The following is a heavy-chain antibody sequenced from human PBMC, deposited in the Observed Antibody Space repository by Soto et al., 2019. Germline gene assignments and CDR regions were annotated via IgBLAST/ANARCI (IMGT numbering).Heavy chain of an antibody. Sequence: EVQLVESGGGLIQPGGSLRLSCAASGLPISNAWMNWVRQAPGKGLEWVGRIKTKSEGGPTDYAAAVKGRFTVSRDDSKNTLYLQMNSLKTEDTAVYYCTTGSVGGVWGQGTTVTVSS. D-gene: IGHD3-16*01. CDR2: IKTKSEGGPT. V-gene: IGHV3-15*07. CDR1: GLPISNAW. CDR3: TTGSVGGV. J-gene: IGHJ6*02.